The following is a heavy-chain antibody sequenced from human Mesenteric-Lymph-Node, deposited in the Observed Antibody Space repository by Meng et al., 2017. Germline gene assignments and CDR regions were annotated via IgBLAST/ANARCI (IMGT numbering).Heavy chain of an antibody. V-gene: IGHV1-69*13. CDR3: ARDRRRWQWLPFDY. D-gene: IGHD3-22*01. Sequence: SVKVSCKASGGTFSSYAISWVRQAPGQGLEWMGGIIPIFGTANYAQKFQGRVTITADESTSTAYMELSSLRSEDTAVYYCARDRRRWQWLPFDYWGQGTLVTVSS. CDR1: GGTFSSYA. CDR2: IIPIFGTA. J-gene: IGHJ4*02.